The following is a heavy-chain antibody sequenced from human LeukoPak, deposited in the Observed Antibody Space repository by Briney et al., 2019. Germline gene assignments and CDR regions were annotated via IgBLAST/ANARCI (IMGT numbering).Heavy chain of an antibody. CDR1: GFTFSDYY. V-gene: IGHV3-11*04. Sequence: GGSLRLSCAASGFTFSDYYMSWIRQAPGKGMEWVSYISSSGSTIYYADSVKGRFTISRDNSKNTLYLQMNSLRAEDTAVYYCARDGHPRNTYYDFWSGYLPNWFDPWGQGTLVTVSS. D-gene: IGHD3-3*01. CDR3: ARDGHPRNTYYDFWSGYLPNWFDP. J-gene: IGHJ5*02. CDR2: ISSSGSTI.